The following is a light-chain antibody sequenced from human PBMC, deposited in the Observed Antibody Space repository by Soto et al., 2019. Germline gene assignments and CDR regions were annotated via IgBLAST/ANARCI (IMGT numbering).Light chain of an antibody. Sequence: EIVLTQSPATLSSSPGERVTLSCRASQSVNSYLAWYQQKPGQAPRLLIYNASNRATGIPARFSGSGSGTDFTLSISSLEPEDFAVYYCQQRGNWPLITVGQGTRLEIK. J-gene: IGKJ5*01. V-gene: IGKV3-11*01. CDR1: QSVNSY. CDR3: QQRGNWPLIT. CDR2: NAS.